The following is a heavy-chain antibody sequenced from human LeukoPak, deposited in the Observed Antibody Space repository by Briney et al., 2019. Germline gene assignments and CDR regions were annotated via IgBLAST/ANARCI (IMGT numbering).Heavy chain of an antibody. CDR1: GFTFSTN. D-gene: IGHD4-17*01. CDR2: ITSNGGST. Sequence: GGSLRLSCSASGFTFSTNLHWVRQAPGKGLEFVSAITSNGGSTYYADSVKGRFTISRDNSKNTLYLQMNSLRAEDTAVYYCAKDGSNGDYGDYAEVDYWGQGTLVTVSS. J-gene: IGHJ4*02. V-gene: IGHV3-64*04. CDR3: AKDGSNGDYGDYAEVDY.